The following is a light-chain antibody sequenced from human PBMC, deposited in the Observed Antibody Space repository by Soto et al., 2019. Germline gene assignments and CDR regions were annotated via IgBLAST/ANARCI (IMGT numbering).Light chain of an antibody. CDR1: RSNIGNNY. J-gene: IGLJ3*02. CDR2: ENN. Sequence: QSVLTQPPSVSAAPGQKVTISCSGSRSNIGNNYVSWYQQLPGTAPKLLIYENNKRPSGIPDRFSGSKSGTSATLGITGLQTGDEADYFCESWDNSLSAGVFGGGTKLTVL. CDR3: ESWDNSLSAGV. V-gene: IGLV1-51*02.